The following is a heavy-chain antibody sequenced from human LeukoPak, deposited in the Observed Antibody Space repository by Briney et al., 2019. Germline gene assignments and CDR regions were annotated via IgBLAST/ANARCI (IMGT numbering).Heavy chain of an antibody. Sequence: SETLSLTCTVSGGSISSYYWSWIRQPPGKGLEWIGYIYYSGSTNYNPSLKSRVTISVDTSKNQFSLQLNSVTPEDTAVYYCAREFVGEMATTYDAFDIWGQGTMVTVSS. CDR3: AREFVGEMATTYDAFDI. D-gene: IGHD5-24*01. CDR2: IYYSGST. V-gene: IGHV4-59*12. CDR1: GGSISSYY. J-gene: IGHJ3*02.